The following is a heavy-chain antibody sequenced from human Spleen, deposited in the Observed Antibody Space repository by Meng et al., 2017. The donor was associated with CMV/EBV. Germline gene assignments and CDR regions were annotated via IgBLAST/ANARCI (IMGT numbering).Heavy chain of an antibody. CDR1: GFTFSSYG. D-gene: IGHD3/OR15-3a*01. J-gene: IGHJ4*02. V-gene: IGHV3-30*02. Sequence: GGSLRLSCAASGFTFSSYGMHWVRQAPGKGLEWVAFIRYDGSNKYYADSVKGRFTISRDNSKNTLYLQMNSLRAEDTAVYYCAKDMYYDFGVAPIKPHFDYWGQGTLVTVSS. CDR3: AKDMYYDFGVAPIKPHFDY. CDR2: IRYDGSNK.